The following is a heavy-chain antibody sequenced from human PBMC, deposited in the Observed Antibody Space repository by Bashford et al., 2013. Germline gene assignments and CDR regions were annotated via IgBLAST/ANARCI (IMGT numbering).Heavy chain of an antibody. J-gene: IGHJ4*02. V-gene: IGHV5-51*01. D-gene: IGHD3-3*01. CDR1: GYIFANYW. CDR2: IYAGDSDT. Sequence: GESLKISCKGSGYIFANYWIGWVRQMPGKGLEWMGIIYAGDSDTKYSPSFQGHVTISADESITTAYLQWSSLKASDTAMYYCASLSHHDSWSAYDYWGQGTLVTVSS. CDR3: ASLSHHDSWSAYDY.